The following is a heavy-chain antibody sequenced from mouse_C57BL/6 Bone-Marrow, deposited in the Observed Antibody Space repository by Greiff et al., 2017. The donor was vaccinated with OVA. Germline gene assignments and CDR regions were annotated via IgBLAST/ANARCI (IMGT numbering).Heavy chain of an antibody. CDR1: GYTFTDNY. CDR2: INPYNGGT. D-gene: IGHD2-4*01. CDR3: ARTHDYDWFAY. V-gene: IGHV1-19*01. J-gene: IGHJ3*01. Sequence: VQLQQSGPVLVKPGASVKMSCKASGYTFTDNYMNWVKQSHGKSLEWIGVINPYNGGTSYNKKFKGKATLTVDKSSSTAYMELNSLTSEDSAVYYCARTHDYDWFAYWGQGTLVTVSA.